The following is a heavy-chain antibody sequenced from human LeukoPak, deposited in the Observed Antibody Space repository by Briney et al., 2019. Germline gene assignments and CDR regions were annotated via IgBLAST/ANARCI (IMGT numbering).Heavy chain of an antibody. CDR2: IKPDSGSS. Sequence: GSVKVSCKASGYTFTAYYIHWLRQAPGQGPEWMGWIKPDSGSSHYAQKFQGRVTMTRDTSSNSAYMDLTSLKSDDTALYYCARARVPIAVAGLYYFDYWGQGALVTVSS. CDR1: GYTFTAYY. CDR3: ARARVPIAVAGLYYFDY. J-gene: IGHJ4*02. V-gene: IGHV1-2*02. D-gene: IGHD6-19*01.